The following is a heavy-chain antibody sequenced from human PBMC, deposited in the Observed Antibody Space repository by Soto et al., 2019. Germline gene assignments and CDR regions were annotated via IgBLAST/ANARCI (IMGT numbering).Heavy chain of an antibody. CDR3: AKDQRIVVVPAAIWENWFDP. CDR2: ISGSGGST. D-gene: IGHD2-2*01. J-gene: IGHJ5*02. V-gene: IGHV3-23*01. Sequence: GSLRLSCAASGFTFSSYAMSWVRQAPGKGLEWVSAISGSGGSTYYADSVKGRFTISRDNSKNTLYLQMNSLRAEDTAVYYCAKDQRIVVVPAAIWENWFDPWGQGTLVTVSS. CDR1: GFTFSSYA.